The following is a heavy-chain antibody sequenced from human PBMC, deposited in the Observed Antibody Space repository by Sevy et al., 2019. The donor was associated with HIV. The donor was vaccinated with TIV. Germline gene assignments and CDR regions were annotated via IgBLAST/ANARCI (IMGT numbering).Heavy chain of an antibody. Sequence: GGSLRLSCTASGFTFDDYAMHWVRQAPGKGLEWVSVISCNSGSIEYADSVKGRFTISRDNGKNALYLQMNSLRAEDTALYYCAKDTSRYCSSASCYTPLDYWGQGTLVTVSS. D-gene: IGHD2-2*02. CDR2: ISCNSGSI. CDR1: GFTFDDYA. J-gene: IGHJ4*02. V-gene: IGHV3-9*01. CDR3: AKDTSRYCSSASCYTPLDY.